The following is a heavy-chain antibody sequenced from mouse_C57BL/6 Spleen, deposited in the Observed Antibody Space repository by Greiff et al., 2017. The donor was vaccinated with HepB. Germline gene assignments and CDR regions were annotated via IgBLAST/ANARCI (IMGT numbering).Heavy chain of an antibody. V-gene: IGHV5-6*02. Sequence: DVKLVESGGDLVKPGGSLKLSCAASGFTFSSYGMSWVRQTPDKRLEWVATISSGGSYTYYPDSVKGRFTISRDNAKNTLYLQMSSLKSEDTAMYYCARSPYYYGSSYRGFAYWGQGTLVTVSA. D-gene: IGHD1-1*01. CDR2: ISSGGSYT. CDR3: ARSPYYYGSSYRGFAY. J-gene: IGHJ3*01. CDR1: GFTFSSYG.